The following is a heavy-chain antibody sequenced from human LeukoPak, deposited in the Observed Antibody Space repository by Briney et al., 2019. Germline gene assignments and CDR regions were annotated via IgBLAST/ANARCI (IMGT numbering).Heavy chain of an antibody. D-gene: IGHD2-21*01. J-gene: IGHJ4*02. CDR1: GGSMSSSS. CDR2: IYSSGRI. V-gene: IGHV4-4*07. CDR3: ARGPGGCGGTCPFDE. Sequence: KPSETLSLTCTVSGGSMSSSSWSWIRQPAGKGLEWFGRIYSSGRINYNPSLKSRVTLSLDTSKNQFSLKLTSVTAADTAVYYCARGPGGCGGTCPFDEWGQGTLVTVPP.